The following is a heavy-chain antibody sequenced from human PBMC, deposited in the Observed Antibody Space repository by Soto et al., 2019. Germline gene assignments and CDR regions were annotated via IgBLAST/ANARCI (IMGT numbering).Heavy chain of an antibody. CDR3: ARDPKSSLGVQFLDWLLPDF. V-gene: IGHV1-18*01. CDR2: ISAYNGNT. J-gene: IGHJ4*02. Sequence: DSVWVSCKTSGDTFTSYGISWVRQAPGQGLEWMGWISAYNGNTNYAQKLQGRVTMTTDTSTSTAYRELRSLRSDDTAVYYCARDPKSSLGVQFLDWLLPDFWAQGTLDTVSS. CDR1: GDTFTSYG. D-gene: IGHD3-3*01.